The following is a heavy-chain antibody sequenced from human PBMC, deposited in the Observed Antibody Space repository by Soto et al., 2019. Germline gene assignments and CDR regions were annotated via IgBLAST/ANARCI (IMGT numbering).Heavy chain of an antibody. Sequence: SETLSLTCTVSGGSISSYHWSWIRQPPGKGLEWIGYIHYSGSTNYKSSLKSRVTISVDTSKNQFSLKLSSVTAADTAVYYCARADYYDSSAYCPNFDYWGQGTLVT. V-gene: IGHV4-59*01. D-gene: IGHD3-22*01. CDR1: GGSISSYH. J-gene: IGHJ4*02. CDR2: IHYSGST. CDR3: ARADYYDSSAYCPNFDY.